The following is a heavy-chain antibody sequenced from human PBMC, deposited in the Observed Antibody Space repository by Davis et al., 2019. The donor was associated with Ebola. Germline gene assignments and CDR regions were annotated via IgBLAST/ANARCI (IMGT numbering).Heavy chain of an antibody. CDR2: INPHNGNT. D-gene: IGHD1-20*01. V-gene: IGHV1-18*04. J-gene: IGHJ6*04. CDR3: ARGDNWNDFWYYYYGMDV. CDR1: GYTFTNYG. Sequence: AASVKVSCKASGYTFTNYGITWVRQAPGQGLEWMGWINPHNGNTNYAQNVQGRVTMTRDTSISTAYMELSRLRSDDTAVYYCARGDNWNDFWYYYYGMDVWGKGTTVTVSS.